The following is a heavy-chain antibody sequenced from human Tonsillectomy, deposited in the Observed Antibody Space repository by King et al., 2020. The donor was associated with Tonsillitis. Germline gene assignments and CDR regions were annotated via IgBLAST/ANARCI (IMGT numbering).Heavy chain of an antibody. CDR2: ISGSGDTT. D-gene: IGHD3-10*01. Sequence: VQLVESGGGLVQPGGSLRLSCAASGFTFSSHAMSWVRQAPGKGLEWVSIISGSGDTTYYADSVKGRFTISRDNSKNTVYVEMRSLRAEDTAVYYCAKDRGLGYLLGYYFDYWGQGTLVTVSS. CDR1: GFTFSSHA. J-gene: IGHJ4*02. V-gene: IGHV3-23*04. CDR3: AKDRGLGYLLGYYFDY.